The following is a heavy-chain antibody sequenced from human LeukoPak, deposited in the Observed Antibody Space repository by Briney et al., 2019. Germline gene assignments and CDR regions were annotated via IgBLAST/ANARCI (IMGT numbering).Heavy chain of an antibody. V-gene: IGHV4-4*07. CDR1: GYSISSGYY. CDR3: ARVIVYGSGSYTSRWYFDL. D-gene: IGHD3-10*01. J-gene: IGHJ2*01. Sequence: SETLSLTCTVSGYSISSGYYWGWIRQPAGKGLEWIGRIYTTGSTNYNPSLKSRLTMSVDTSKNQFSLKLSSVTAADTAVYFCARVIVYGSGSYTSRWYFDLWGRGTLVTVSS. CDR2: IYTTGST.